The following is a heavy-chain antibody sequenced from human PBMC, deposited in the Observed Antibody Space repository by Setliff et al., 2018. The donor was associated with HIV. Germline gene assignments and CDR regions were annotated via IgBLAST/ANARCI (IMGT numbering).Heavy chain of an antibody. J-gene: IGHJ1*01. CDR1: GGSVGNYY. CDR3: AREGRWLEHPYGFAV. Sequence: SETLSLTCTVSGGSVGNYYWNWIRQSPGKGLEWIAYIYYNGNRNYNPSLKSRVTISVDTTKNQFSLKMASVTAADTAVYYCAREGRWLEHPYGFAVWGQGRLVTVSS. V-gene: IGHV4-59*02. D-gene: IGHD3-10*01. CDR2: IYYNGNR.